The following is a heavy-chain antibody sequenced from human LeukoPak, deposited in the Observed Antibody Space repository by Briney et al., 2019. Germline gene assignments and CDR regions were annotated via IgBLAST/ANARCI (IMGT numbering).Heavy chain of an antibody. CDR3: ARGGRRDGSGSYNWFDP. CDR1: GDSVSSNSAA. J-gene: IGHJ5*02. CDR2: TYYRSKWYN. Sequence: SQTLSLTCAISGDSVSSNSAAWNWIRQSPSRGLEWLGRTYYRSKWYNDYAVSVKSRITINPDTSKNQFSLQLNSVTPEDTAVYYCARGGRRDGSGSYNWFDPWGQGTLVTVSS. D-gene: IGHD3-10*01. V-gene: IGHV6-1*01.